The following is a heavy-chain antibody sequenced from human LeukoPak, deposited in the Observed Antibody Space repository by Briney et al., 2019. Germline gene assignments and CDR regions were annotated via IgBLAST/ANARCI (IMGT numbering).Heavy chain of an antibody. Sequence: GGSLRLSCAASGFTFSSYEMSWIRQAPGKGLEWVSYISSSGSTIYYADSVKGRFTISRDNAKNSLYLQMNSLRAEDTAVYYCARVNRRDAFDIWGQGTMVTVSS. V-gene: IGHV3-48*03. CDR1: GFTFSSYE. J-gene: IGHJ3*02. CDR3: ARVNRRDAFDI. CDR2: ISSSGSTI.